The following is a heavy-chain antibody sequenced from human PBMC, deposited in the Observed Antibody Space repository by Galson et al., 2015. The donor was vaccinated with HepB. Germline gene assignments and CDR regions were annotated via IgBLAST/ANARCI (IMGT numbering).Heavy chain of an antibody. CDR1: GFTFSGSA. V-gene: IGHV3-73*01. D-gene: IGHD2-15*01. Sequence: SLRLSCAASGFTFSGSAMHWVRQASGKGLEWVGRIRSKANSYATAYAASVKGRFTISRDDSKNTAYLQMNSLKTEDTAVYYCTLANRGAATLHDYRGQGTLVTVSS. J-gene: IGHJ4*02. CDR3: TLANRGAATLHDY. CDR2: IRSKANSYAT.